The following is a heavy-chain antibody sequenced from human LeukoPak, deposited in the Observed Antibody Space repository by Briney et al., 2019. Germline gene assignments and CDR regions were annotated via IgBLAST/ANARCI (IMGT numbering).Heavy chain of an antibody. J-gene: IGHJ4*02. CDR3: ARVGSVARSDYLDY. CDR1: GFTFSDHF. Sequence: GGSLRLSCATSGFTFSDHFLDWVRQAPGKGLEWVGRSRNKAKSYTTEYAASVKGRFTISRDDSKNSLYLQMNSLKTEDTAVYYCARVGSVARSDYLDYWGQGTLVTVSS. CDR2: SRNKAKSYTT. D-gene: IGHD5-12*01. V-gene: IGHV3-72*01.